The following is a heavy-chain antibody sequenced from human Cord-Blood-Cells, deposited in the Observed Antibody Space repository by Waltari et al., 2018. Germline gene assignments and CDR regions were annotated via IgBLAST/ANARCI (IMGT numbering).Heavy chain of an antibody. J-gene: IGHJ4*02. Sequence: EVQLVESGGGLVKPGGSLRLSCAASGFTFSSYSMNWVRQAPGKGLEWVSSSSSSSYIYYADSVKGRFTISRDNAKNSLYLQMNSLRAEDTAVYYCARDPVTTVTYYFDYWGQGTLVTVSS. V-gene: IGHV3-21*01. CDR1: GFTFSSYS. CDR3: ARDPVTTVTYYFDY. CDR2: SSSSSYI. D-gene: IGHD4-4*01.